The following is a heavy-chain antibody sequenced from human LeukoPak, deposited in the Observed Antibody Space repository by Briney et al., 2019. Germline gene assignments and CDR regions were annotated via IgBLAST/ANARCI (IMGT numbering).Heavy chain of an antibody. J-gene: IGHJ4*02. D-gene: IGHD3-22*01. CDR1: GGSFSGYY. CDR2: INHSGST. V-gene: IGHV4-34*01. CDR3: ARAGPHYYDSSGNRHFDY. Sequence: SETLSLTCAVYGGSFSGYYWSWIRQPPGKGLEWIGEINHSGSTNYNPSLKSRVTISVDTSKNQFSLKLSSVTAADTAVYYCARAGPHYYDSSGNRHFDYRGQGTLVTVSS.